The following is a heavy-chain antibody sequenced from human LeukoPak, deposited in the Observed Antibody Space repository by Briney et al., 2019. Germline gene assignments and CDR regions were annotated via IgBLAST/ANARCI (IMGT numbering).Heavy chain of an antibody. V-gene: IGHV1-69*13. Sequence: SVKVSCKASGYTFTGYYMHWVRQAPGQGLEWMGGIIPIFGTANYAQKFQGRVTITADESTSTAYMELSSLRSEDTAVYYCARERSYCSSTSCHLRIYYFDYWGQGTLVTVSS. CDR3: ARERSYCSSTSCHLRIYYFDY. D-gene: IGHD2-2*01. CDR2: IIPIFGTA. CDR1: GYTFTGYY. J-gene: IGHJ4*02.